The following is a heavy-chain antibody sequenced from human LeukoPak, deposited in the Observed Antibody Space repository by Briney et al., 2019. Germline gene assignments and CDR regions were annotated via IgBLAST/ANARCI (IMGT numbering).Heavy chain of an antibody. CDR1: GYTFTSYA. V-gene: IGHV1-3*01. Sequence: ASVKVSCKASGYTFTSYAMHWVRQAPGQRLEWMGWINAGNGNTKYSQKFQGRVTITRDTSASTAYMELSSLRSEDTAVYYCARDRGLRGYSYGFDYWGQGTLVTVSS. CDR3: ARDRGLRGYSYGFDY. CDR2: INAGNGNT. J-gene: IGHJ4*02. D-gene: IGHD5-18*01.